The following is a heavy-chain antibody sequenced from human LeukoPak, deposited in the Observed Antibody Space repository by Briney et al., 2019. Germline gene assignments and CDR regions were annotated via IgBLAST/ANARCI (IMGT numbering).Heavy chain of an antibody. Sequence: SETLSLTCAVYGGSFSGYYWSWIRQPPGKGLEWIGEINHSGSTNYNPSLKSRVTISVDTSKNQFSLKLSSVTAADTAVYYCARGHIAVLNWFDPWGQGTLVTVPS. CDR3: ARGHIAVLNWFDP. V-gene: IGHV4-34*01. J-gene: IGHJ5*02. CDR1: GGSFSGYY. D-gene: IGHD6-19*01. CDR2: INHSGST.